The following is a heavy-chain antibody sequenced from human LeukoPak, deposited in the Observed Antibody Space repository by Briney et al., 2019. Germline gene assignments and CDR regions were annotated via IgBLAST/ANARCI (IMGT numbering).Heavy chain of an antibody. Sequence: ASVKVSCKASGGTFSSYAISWVRQAPGQGLEWMGRIIPILGIANYAQKFQGRVTITADKSTSTAYMELSSLRSEDTAVYYCARRGYSGYDGAYYYYNGMDVWGQGTTVTVSS. D-gene: IGHD5-12*01. CDR1: GGTFSSYA. CDR2: IIPILGIA. J-gene: IGHJ6*02. V-gene: IGHV1-69*04. CDR3: ARRGYSGYDGAYYYYNGMDV.